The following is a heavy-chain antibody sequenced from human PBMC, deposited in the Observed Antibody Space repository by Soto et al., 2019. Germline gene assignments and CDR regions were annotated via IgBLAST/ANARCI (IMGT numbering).Heavy chain of an antibody. J-gene: IGHJ4*02. D-gene: IGHD5-12*01. CDR3: AKEAWIRWLPGDF. Sequence: EVQMVESGGDLVKPGGSLRLSCATSGFSFSEAWLSWVRQAPGKGLEWVGRIKSHASGGTTDYAAPVKGRFTISRDDSKNTLYLQMNSLRAEDTAVYYCAKEAWIRWLPGDFWGQGTLVTVSS. V-gene: IGHV3-15*01. CDR2: IKSHASGGTT. CDR1: GFSFSEAW.